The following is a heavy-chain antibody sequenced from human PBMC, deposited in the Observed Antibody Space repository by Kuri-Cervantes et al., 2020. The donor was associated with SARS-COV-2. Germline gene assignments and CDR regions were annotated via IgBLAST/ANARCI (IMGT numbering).Heavy chain of an antibody. D-gene: IGHD6-13*01. Sequence: GGSLRLSCAASGFTFSSYAMHWVRQAPGKGLEWVAVISYDGSNKYYADSVKGRFTISRDNSKNTLYLQMSSLRSEDTAVYYCARDAAADNLSDYWGQGTLVTVSS. CDR3: ARDAAADNLSDY. J-gene: IGHJ4*02. CDR2: ISYDGSNK. CDR1: GFTFSSYA. V-gene: IGHV3-30-3*01.